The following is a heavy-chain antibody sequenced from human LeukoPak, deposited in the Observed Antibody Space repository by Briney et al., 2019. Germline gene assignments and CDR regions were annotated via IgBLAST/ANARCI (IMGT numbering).Heavy chain of an antibody. CDR1: GFTFSSYE. CDR3: AALHYDFWSGYEPH. CDR2: ISSSGSTI. D-gene: IGHD3-3*01. Sequence: GGSLRLSCAASGFTFSSYEMNWVRQAPGKGLEWVSYISSSGSTIYYADSVKGRFTISRDNAKNSLYLQMNSLRAEDTAVYYYAALHYDFWSGYEPHWGQGTLVTVSS. J-gene: IGHJ4*02. V-gene: IGHV3-48*03.